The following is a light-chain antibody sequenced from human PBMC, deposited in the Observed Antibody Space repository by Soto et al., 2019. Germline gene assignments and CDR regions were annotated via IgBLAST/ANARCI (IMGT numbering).Light chain of an antibody. V-gene: IGKV1D-8*01. CDR1: QGVSTY. CDR2: AAS. Sequence: VLWMTQSPSLLSASTGERVTITCRTSQGVSTYVAWYQQKPGKPPKPLIYAASTLHSGVPARFSGSGSGTDFTLTISGLQSEDFATYYCQQYYIFPLAVGGGTKVDIK. CDR3: QQYYIFPLA. J-gene: IGKJ4*01.